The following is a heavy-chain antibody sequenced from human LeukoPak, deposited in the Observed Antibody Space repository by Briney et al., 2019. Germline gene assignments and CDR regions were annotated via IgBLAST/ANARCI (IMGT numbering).Heavy chain of an antibody. CDR2: ISARNGNT. J-gene: IGHJ4*02. CDR3: ARLMDNNYDGSAFDY. Sequence: GASVNVSCKTSGYTFTSYGITWVRQAPGQGLEWTGWISARNGNTRFGQNLQDRVTLTTDASTATAYMELRSLTSDDTALYYCARLMDNNYDGSAFDYWGQGTLVTVSS. V-gene: IGHV1-18*01. D-gene: IGHD3-22*01. CDR1: GYTFTSYG.